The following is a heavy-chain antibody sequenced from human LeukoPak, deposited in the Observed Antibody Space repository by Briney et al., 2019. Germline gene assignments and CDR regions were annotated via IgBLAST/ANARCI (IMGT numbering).Heavy chain of an antibody. D-gene: IGHD2-15*01. CDR1: GGSLSSYY. CDR3: ARSGIGYFDY. J-gene: IGHJ4*02. Sequence: PSETLSLTCTVSGGSLSSYYWSWIRQPPGKGLEWIGYIYYSGSTNYNPSLKSRVTISVDTSKNQFSLKLSSVTAADTAVYYCARSGIGYFDYWGQGTLVTVSS. CDR2: IYYSGST. V-gene: IGHV4-59*01.